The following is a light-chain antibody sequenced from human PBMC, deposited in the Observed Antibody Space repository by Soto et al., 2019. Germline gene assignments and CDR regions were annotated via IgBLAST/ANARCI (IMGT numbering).Light chain of an antibody. CDR2: DAS. Sequence: DIQMTQSPSTLSASVGDRVTITCRASQSISSWLAWYQQKPGKAPKLLIYDASSLESGVPSRFSGSGSGTEFTLTISSLQPDDFATYDCQQYNSYLFGQGTKVDIK. J-gene: IGKJ1*01. CDR3: QQYNSYL. V-gene: IGKV1-5*01. CDR1: QSISSW.